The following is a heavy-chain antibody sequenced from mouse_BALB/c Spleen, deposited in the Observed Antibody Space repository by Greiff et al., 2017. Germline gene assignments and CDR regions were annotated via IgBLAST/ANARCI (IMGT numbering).Heavy chain of an antibody. D-gene: IGHD2-2*01. CDR1: GFTFSSYG. CDR3: ARQPGYDAGYAMDY. CDR2: ISSGGSYT. V-gene: IGHV5-6*01. J-gene: IGHJ4*01. Sequence: EVQRVESGGDLVKPGGSLKLSCAASGFTFSSYGMSWVRQTPDKRLEWVATISSGGSYTYYPDSVKGRFTISRDNAKNTLYLQMSSLKSEDTAMYYCARQPGYDAGYAMDYWGQGTSVTVSS.